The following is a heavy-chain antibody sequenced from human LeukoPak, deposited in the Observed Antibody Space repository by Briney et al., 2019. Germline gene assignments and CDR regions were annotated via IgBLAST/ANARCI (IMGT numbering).Heavy chain of an antibody. D-gene: IGHD3-22*01. J-gene: IGHJ4*02. V-gene: IGHV3-23*01. Sequence: PGASLRLSCAASGFTFSSYAMSWVRQAPGKGLEWVSAISGSGGSTYYADSVKGRFTISRDNSKNTLYLQMNSLRAEDTAVYYCAKDRYYYDSSGYYGDFDYWGQGTLVTVSS. CDR3: AKDRYYYDSSGYYGDFDY. CDR1: GFTFSSYA. CDR2: ISGSGGST.